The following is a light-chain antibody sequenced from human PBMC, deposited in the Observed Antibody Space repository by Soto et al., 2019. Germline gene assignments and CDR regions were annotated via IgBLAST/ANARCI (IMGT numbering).Light chain of an antibody. Sequence: QSVLTQPPSASGTPGQRVTISCSGSSSNIGTNYVYWYKQLPGTAPKLLIYCKDQRPSGVPDRLSGSKSGTSAALAISGLRSEEEADYYCATRDNSMSRWVFGGGTKVTVL. CDR3: ATRDNSMSRWV. V-gene: IGLV1-47*02. CDR2: CKD. J-gene: IGLJ3*02. CDR1: SSNIGTNY.